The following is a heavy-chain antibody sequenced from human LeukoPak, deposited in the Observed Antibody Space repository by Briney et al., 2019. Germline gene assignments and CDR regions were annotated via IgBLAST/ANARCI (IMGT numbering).Heavy chain of an antibody. CDR2: VSGSGGST. V-gene: IGHV3-23*01. D-gene: IGHD7-27*01. J-gene: IGHJ4*02. CDR3: VKARGNWVSDFDY. CDR1: GFTFSSYA. Sequence: GGSLRLSCAASGFTFSSYALSWVRQAPGKGLEWVSAVSGSGGSTYYADSVKGRFTISRDNSKNTLYLQMNSLRAEDTAVYYCVKARGNWVSDFDYWGQGILVTVSS.